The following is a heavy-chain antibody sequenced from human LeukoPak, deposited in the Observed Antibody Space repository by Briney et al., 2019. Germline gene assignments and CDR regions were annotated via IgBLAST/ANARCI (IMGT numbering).Heavy chain of an antibody. Sequence: SETLSLTCTVSGGPISSSSYYWGWIRQPPGKGLEWIGSIYYSGSTYYNPSLKSRVTISVDTSKNQFSLKLSSVTAADTAVYYCARDPGIAAAGLQHWGQGTLVTVSS. CDR2: IYYSGST. CDR1: GGPISSSSYY. J-gene: IGHJ1*01. V-gene: IGHV4-39*07. CDR3: ARDPGIAAAGLQH. D-gene: IGHD6-13*01.